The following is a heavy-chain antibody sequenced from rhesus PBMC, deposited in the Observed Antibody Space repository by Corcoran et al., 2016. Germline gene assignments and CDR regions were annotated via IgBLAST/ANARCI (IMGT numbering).Heavy chain of an antibody. CDR1: GGPISGGSG. J-gene: IGHJ4*01. Sequence: QVQLQESGPGLVQPSETLSLTCAVSGGPISGGSGWSWFRQPPGKGLEWIGHSSGSGRSTGYNPSLKRRVTISTDTSESQFCLKLSSVTAADTAVYYCARSYSGSYYLAYWGQGVLVTVSS. D-gene: IGHD3-16*01. CDR3: ARSYSGSYYLAY. V-gene: IGHV4S7*01. CDR2: SSGSGRST.